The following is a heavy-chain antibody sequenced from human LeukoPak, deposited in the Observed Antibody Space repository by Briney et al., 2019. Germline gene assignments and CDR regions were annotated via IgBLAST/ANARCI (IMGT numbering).Heavy chain of an antibody. V-gene: IGHV3-7*03. CDR2: IKPDGSDK. J-gene: IGHJ5*02. CDR1: GFTLSSYW. Sequence: GGSLRLSCAASGFTLSSYWMTWVRQSPGKGLEWVALIKPDGSDKYYVDSVKGRFTISRDNSKNTFYLQMNTLRADDTAVYYCAKGSGSGWYGWFAPWGQGTLVTVSS. CDR3: AKGSGSGWYGWFAP. D-gene: IGHD6-19*01.